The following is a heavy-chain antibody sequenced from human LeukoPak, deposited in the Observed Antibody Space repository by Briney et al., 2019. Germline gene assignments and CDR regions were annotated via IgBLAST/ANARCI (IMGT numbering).Heavy chain of an antibody. CDR3: ARTKKGGAGFDF. V-gene: IGHV3-21*01. CDR1: GFTFSSYS. Sequence: GGSLRLSCAASGFTFSSYSMNWVRQAPGKGLEGVSSISSSSSYIYYADSVKGRFTISRDNAKKSLYLQMNSLRAEDTAVYYCARTKKGGAGFDFWGQRTLVTVPT. J-gene: IGHJ4*02. CDR2: ISSSSSYI. D-gene: IGHD1-26*01.